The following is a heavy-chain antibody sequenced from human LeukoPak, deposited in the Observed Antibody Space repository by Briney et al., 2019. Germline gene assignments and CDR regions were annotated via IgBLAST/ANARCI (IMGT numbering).Heavy chain of an antibody. J-gene: IGHJ4*02. CDR3: ARGPTRAHSSSWSLFDY. D-gene: IGHD6-13*01. Sequence: SETLSLTCTVSGGSISSSSYYWGWIRQPPGKGLEWIGSIYYSGSTYYNPSLKSRVTISVDTSKNQFSLKLSSVTAADTAVYYCARGPTRAHSSSWSLFDYWGQGTLVTVSS. V-gene: IGHV4-39*07. CDR1: GGSISSSSYY. CDR2: IYYSGST.